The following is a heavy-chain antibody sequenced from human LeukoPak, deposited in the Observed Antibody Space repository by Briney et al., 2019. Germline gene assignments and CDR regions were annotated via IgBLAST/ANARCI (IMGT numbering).Heavy chain of an antibody. J-gene: IGHJ4*02. V-gene: IGHV4-34*01. Sequence: SETLSLTCTVSGGSISGYYWSWIRQPPGKGLEWIGEINHSGSTNYNPSLKSRVTISVDRSKNQFSLKVTSVTAADTAVYYCARDGSRGGSDYWGQGTPVTVSS. D-gene: IGHD3-16*01. CDR3: ARDGSRGGSDY. CDR1: GGSISGYY. CDR2: INHSGST.